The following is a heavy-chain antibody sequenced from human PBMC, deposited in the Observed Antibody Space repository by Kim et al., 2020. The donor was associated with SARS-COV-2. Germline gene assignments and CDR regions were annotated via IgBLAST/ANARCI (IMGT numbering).Heavy chain of an antibody. J-gene: IGHJ4*02. V-gene: IGHV3-23*01. CDR2: ISASGGDT. D-gene: IGHD4-4*01. CDR1: GFTFSSYA. Sequence: GGSLRLSCAASGFTFSSYALSWVRQAPGKGLEWVSGISASGGDTYYVDSVQGRFTISRDNSKNALNLEMNSLRAEDTALYYCAKVTTITAPFYDYWGQGT. CDR3: AKVTTITAPFYDY.